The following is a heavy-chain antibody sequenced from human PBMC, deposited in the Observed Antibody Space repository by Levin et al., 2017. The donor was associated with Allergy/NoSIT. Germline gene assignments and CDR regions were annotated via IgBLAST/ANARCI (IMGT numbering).Heavy chain of an antibody. CDR3: AREPVLRFLEWLSDSDYDY. J-gene: IGHJ4*02. CDR1: GYTFTGYY. CDR2: INPNSGGT. V-gene: IGHV1-2*06. D-gene: IGHD3-3*01. Sequence: ASVKVSCKASGYTFTGYYMHWVRQAPGQGLEWMGRINPNSGGTNYAQKFQGRVTMTRDTSISTAYMELSRLRSDDTAVYYCAREPVLRFLEWLSDSDYDYWGQGTLVTVSS.